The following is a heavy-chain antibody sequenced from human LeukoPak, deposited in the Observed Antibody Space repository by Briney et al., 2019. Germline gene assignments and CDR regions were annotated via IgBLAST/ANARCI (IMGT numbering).Heavy chain of an antibody. D-gene: IGHD6-6*01. CDR3: AKNRNIAARGAFDY. CDR2: ISWDGGST. Sequence: GGSLRLSCAASGFTFDDYTMHGVRQAPGKGLEGVSLISWDGGSTYYADSVKGRFTISRDNSKNSLYLQMNSLRTEDTAFYYCAKNRNIAARGAFDYWGQGTLVTVSS. V-gene: IGHV3-43*01. CDR1: GFTFDDYT. J-gene: IGHJ4*02.